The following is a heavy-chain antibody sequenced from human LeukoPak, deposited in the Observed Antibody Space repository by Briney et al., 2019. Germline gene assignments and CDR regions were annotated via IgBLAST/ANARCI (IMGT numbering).Heavy chain of an antibody. CDR1: GFTFDDYG. J-gene: IGHJ4*02. CDR2: ISWSGGNT. D-gene: IGHD3-10*01. CDR3: AKERARGFGELSAFGY. V-gene: IGHV3-20*04. Sequence: PGGSLRLSCAASGFTFDDYGMSWVRQAPGKGLEWVSGISWSGGNTGYADSVKGRFTISRDNSRNTLYLQMNSPRAEDTAVYYCAKERARGFGELSAFGYWGQGTLVTVSS.